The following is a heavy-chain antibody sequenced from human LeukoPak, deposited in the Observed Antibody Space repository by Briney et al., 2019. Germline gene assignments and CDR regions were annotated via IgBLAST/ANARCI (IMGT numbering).Heavy chain of an antibody. V-gene: IGHV3-23*01. CDR1: GFTLTTYA. CDR3: AKGSWDTFDY. CDR2: INARGGTT. D-gene: IGHD6-13*01. Sequence: GSLRLSCAASGFTLTTYAMSWVRQAPGKGLEWVSSINARGGTTYYADSVKGRFTISKDSSKNTLFLQINYLRDEDAAVYYCAKGSWDTFDYWGQGALVTVSS. J-gene: IGHJ4*02.